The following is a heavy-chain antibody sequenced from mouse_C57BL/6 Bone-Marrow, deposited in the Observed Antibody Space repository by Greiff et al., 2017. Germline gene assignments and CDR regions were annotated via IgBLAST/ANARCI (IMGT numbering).Heavy chain of an antibody. D-gene: IGHD2-3*01. CDR3: AREGWFYFYH. Sequence: QVQLQQPGAELVMPGASVKLSCKASGYTFTSYWMHWVKQRPGQGLEWIGEIDPSDSYTNYNQKFKGKSTLTVDKSSSTAYMQLSSLTSEDSAVYYCAREGWFYFYHWGPGTTPPVP. J-gene: IGHJ2*01. V-gene: IGHV1-69*01. CDR1: GYTFTSYW. CDR2: IDPSDSYT.